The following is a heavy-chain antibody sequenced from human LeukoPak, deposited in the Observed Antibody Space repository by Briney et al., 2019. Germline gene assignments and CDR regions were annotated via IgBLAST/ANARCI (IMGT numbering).Heavy chain of an antibody. CDR3: TTRIDFAVITAFDY. V-gene: IGHV3-15*01. J-gene: IGHJ4*02. CDR1: GFTFSKAW. D-gene: IGHD3-3*01. CDR2: IKSKTDGETR. Sequence: GGSLRLSCAASGFTFSKAWLTWVRQAPGKGLEWVGRIKSKTDGETRDYAAPVKGRFTISRDDSKNTLYLQMNSLKTDDTAEYYCTTRIDFAVITAFDYWGQGTLVTVSS.